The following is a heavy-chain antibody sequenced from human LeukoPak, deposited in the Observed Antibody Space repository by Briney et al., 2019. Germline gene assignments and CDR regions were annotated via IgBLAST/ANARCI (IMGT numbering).Heavy chain of an antibody. D-gene: IGHD6-13*01. J-gene: IGHJ4*02. CDR2: IYYFCSP. CDR3: ARGLRYSSDY. V-gene: IGHV4-59*01. CDR1: GGSLSPYY. Sequence: SETLSLTCNGSGGSLSPYYWTWIRQPPGKGLKWIDFIYYFCSPNYNPSLKSRVTILVDTSKNQFSLQLTSVTAADTAVYYCARGLRYSSDYWGPGILVTVSS.